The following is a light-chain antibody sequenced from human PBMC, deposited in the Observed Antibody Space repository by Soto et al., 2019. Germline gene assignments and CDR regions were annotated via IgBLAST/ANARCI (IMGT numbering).Light chain of an antibody. CDR2: DVN. J-gene: IGLJ2*01. CDR1: SSDVGSYNH. V-gene: IGLV2-14*03. CDR3: SSFSSSSTFA. Sequence: QSALTQPASVSGSPGQSITISCTGTSSDVGSYNHVSWYQQHPGEVPKLLIYDVNNRPSGVSNRFSGSKSGNTASLTISGLQADDEADYYCSSFSSSSTFAFGGGTKLTVL.